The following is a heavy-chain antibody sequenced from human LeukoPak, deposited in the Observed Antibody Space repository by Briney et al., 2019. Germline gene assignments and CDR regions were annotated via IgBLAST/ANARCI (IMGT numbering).Heavy chain of an antibody. J-gene: IGHJ4*02. D-gene: IGHD3-10*01. Sequence: GGSLRLSCAASGLTFRSYPMTWVRQAPGKGLEWVSTIGSNAGDTHYADSVKGRFTISRDNSKNSLYLQMNSLRAEDTAVYYCAKYYSTSGSSGGRVFDYWGQGTLVTVSS. V-gene: IGHV3-23*01. CDR1: GLTFRSYP. CDR2: IGSNAGDT. CDR3: AKYYSTSGSSGGRVFDY.